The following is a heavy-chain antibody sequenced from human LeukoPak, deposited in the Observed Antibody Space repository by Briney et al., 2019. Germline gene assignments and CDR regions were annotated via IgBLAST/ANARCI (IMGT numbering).Heavy chain of an antibody. CDR1: GGSISSYY. CDR3: ARDRGSSWSDAFDI. Sequence: SETLSLTCTVSGGSISSYYWSWIRQPPGKGLEWIGEINHSGSTNYNPSLKSRVTISVDTSKNQFSLKLSSVTAADTAVYYCARDRGSSWSDAFDIWGQGTMVTVSS. CDR2: INHSGST. J-gene: IGHJ3*02. V-gene: IGHV4-34*01. D-gene: IGHD6-13*01.